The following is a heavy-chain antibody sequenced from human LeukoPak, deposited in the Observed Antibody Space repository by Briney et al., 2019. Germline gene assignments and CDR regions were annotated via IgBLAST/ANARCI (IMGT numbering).Heavy chain of an antibody. V-gene: IGHV4-4*09. J-gene: IGHJ5*02. Sequence: SETLSLTCTVSGGPISSYYWSWIRQPPGKGLEWIGYIYTSGSTNYNPSLKSRVTISVDTSKNQFSLKLSSVTAADTAVYYCARQSLSSSGNWFDPWAREPWSPSPQ. CDR1: GGPISSYY. CDR2: IYTSGST. CDR3: ARQSLSSSGNWFDP. D-gene: IGHD6-6*01.